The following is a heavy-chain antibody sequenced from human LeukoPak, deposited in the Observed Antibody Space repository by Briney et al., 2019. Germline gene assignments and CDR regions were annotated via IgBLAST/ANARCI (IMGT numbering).Heavy chain of an antibody. J-gene: IGHJ5*02. Sequence: GSLRLSCAVSGFNDRSSYMSWVRQAPGKGLEWVALISFDGSQKYYADSVKGRSTISRDNSKSTVYLQMNSLRVEDAAVYYCSKDLTSDFGGDLDPWGQGTLVTVSS. V-gene: IGHV3-30*02. D-gene: IGHD3-10*01. CDR2: ISFDGSQK. CDR3: SKDLTSDFGGDLDP. CDR1: GFNDRSSY.